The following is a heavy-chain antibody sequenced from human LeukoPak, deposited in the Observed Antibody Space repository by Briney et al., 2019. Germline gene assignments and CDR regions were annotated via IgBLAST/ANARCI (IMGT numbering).Heavy chain of an antibody. D-gene: IGHD4-11*01. Sequence: ASVKVSCKASGYTFTSYGISWVRQAPGQGLEWMGWINPNSGGTNYAQKFQGRVTMTRDTSISTAYMELSGLRSDDTAVYYCARVLASPGLQELYYFDYWGQGTLVTVSS. J-gene: IGHJ4*02. CDR2: INPNSGGT. CDR1: GYTFTSYG. CDR3: ARVLASPGLQELYYFDY. V-gene: IGHV1-2*02.